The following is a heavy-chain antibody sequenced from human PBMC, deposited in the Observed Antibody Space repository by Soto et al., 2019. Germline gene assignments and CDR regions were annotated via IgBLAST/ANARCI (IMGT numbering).Heavy chain of an antibody. Sequence: ASVKVSCKASGYTFTSYGISWVRQAPGQGLEWMGWISAYNGNTNYAQKLQGRVTMTTDTSTSTAYMELRSLGSDDTAVYYCARVGLWFGEPPPDVWGQGTTVTVSS. D-gene: IGHD3-10*01. J-gene: IGHJ6*02. V-gene: IGHV1-18*01. CDR2: ISAYNGNT. CDR1: GYTFTSYG. CDR3: ARVGLWFGEPPPDV.